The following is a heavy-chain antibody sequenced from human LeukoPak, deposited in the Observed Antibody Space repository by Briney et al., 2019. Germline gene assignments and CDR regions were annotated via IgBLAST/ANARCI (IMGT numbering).Heavy chain of an antibody. J-gene: IGHJ4*02. V-gene: IGHV3-23*01. CDR2: ISGSGGST. CDR3: AKRRIAVAALDY. CDR1: GFTFSSYT. D-gene: IGHD6-19*01. Sequence: GASLKLSCAASGFTFSSYTMSWVRQAPGKGLEWVSAISGSGGSTYYADSVKGRFTISRDNSKNTLYLQMNSLRAEDTAVYYCAKRRIAVAALDYWGQGTLVTVSS.